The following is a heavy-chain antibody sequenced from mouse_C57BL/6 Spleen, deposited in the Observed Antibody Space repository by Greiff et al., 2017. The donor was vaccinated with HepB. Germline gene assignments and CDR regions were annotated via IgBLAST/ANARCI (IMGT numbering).Heavy chain of an antibody. J-gene: IGHJ3*01. CDR3: ARSRGSSWFAY. D-gene: IGHD1-1*01. CDR2: IYPGSGST. Sequence: QVQLQQPGAELVKPGASVKLSCKASGYTFTSYWMHWVKQRPGQGLEWIGDIYPGSGSTNYNEKFKSKATLTVDTSSSTAYMQLSSLTSEDSAVYYCARSRGSSWFAYWGQGTLVTVSA. V-gene: IGHV1-55*01. CDR1: GYTFTSYW.